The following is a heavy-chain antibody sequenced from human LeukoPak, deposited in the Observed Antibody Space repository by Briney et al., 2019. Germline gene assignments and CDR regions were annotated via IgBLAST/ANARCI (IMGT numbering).Heavy chain of an antibody. Sequence: SETLSLTCTVSGGSISSSSNYWGWIRQPPGKGLEWIGTIYYRGSTYYTPSLKSRVTISVDTSKNQFSLKLSSVTAADTAVYYCAVDLIASAGTALLDYWGQGTLVAVSS. CDR2: IYYRGST. V-gene: IGHV4-39*07. CDR3: AVDLIASAGTALLDY. J-gene: IGHJ4*02. D-gene: IGHD6-13*01. CDR1: GGSISSSSNY.